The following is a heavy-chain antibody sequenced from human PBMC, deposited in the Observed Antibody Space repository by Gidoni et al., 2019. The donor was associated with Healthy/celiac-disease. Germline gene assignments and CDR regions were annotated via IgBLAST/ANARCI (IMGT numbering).Heavy chain of an antibody. D-gene: IGHD6-13*01. CDR2: INPNSGGT. CDR1: GYTFTGYY. CDR3: ARCCKEGPGGIPLAFDI. Sequence: QVQLVQSGAEVKKPGASVKVSCKASGYTFTGYYMHWVRQAPGQGLEWMGWINPNSGGTNYAQKFQGRVTMTRDTSISTAYMELSRLRSDDTAVYYCARCCKEGPGGIPLAFDIWGQGTMVTVSS. V-gene: IGHV1-2*02. J-gene: IGHJ3*02.